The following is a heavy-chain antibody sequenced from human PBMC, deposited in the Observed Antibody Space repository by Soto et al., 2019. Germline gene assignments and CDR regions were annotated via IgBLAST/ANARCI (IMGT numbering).Heavy chain of an antibody. J-gene: IGHJ3*02. CDR2: ISGSGGST. Sequence: EVQLLESGGGLVQPGGSLRLSCAASGFTFSSYAMSWVRQAPGKGLEWVSAISGSGGSTYYADSVKGRFTISRDNSKNTLYLQMNSLRAEDTAVYYCAKCLGGDCYPAPHDAFDIWGQGTMVTVSS. CDR3: AKCLGGDCYPAPHDAFDI. V-gene: IGHV3-23*01. D-gene: IGHD2-21*02. CDR1: GFTFSSYA.